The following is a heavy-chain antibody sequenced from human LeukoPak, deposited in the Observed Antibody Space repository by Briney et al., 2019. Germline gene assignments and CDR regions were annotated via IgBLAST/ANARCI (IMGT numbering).Heavy chain of an antibody. CDR1: GGSISTYY. V-gene: IGHV4-59*01. Sequence: SETLSLTCTVSGGSISTYYWTWIRQPPGKGLEWIGYIYYIGSTNYNPSLKSRVTISVDTSKIQFSLKLSSVTAADTAVYYCARVFGSGYDFRGAFDIWGQGTMVTVSS. CDR3: ARVFGSGYDFRGAFDI. J-gene: IGHJ3*02. D-gene: IGHD5-12*01. CDR2: IYYIGST.